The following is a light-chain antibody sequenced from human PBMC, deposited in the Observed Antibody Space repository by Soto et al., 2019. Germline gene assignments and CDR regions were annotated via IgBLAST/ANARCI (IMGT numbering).Light chain of an antibody. CDR2: LGS. Sequence: DIVMTQSPLSLPVTPGEPASISCRSSQSLLHSNGCNYLDWYLRKPGQSPQLLIYLGSNRASGVPDRFSGSGSGTDFTLKISRVEAEDVGVYYCMQALQTPTFGQGTKLEIK. CDR3: MQALQTPT. V-gene: IGKV2-28*01. J-gene: IGKJ2*01. CDR1: QSLLHSNGCNY.